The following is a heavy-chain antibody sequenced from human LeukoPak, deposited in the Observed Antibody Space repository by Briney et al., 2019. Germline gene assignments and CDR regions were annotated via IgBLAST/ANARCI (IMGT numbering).Heavy chain of an antibody. Sequence: SQTLSLTCTVSGGSISSGSYYWSWIWQPAGKGLEWIGRIYTSGSTNYNPSLKSRVTISVDTSKNQFSLKLSSVTAADTAVYYCARGYQAVAGTYWGQGTLVTVSS. V-gene: IGHV4-61*02. J-gene: IGHJ4*02. CDR1: GGSISSGSYY. D-gene: IGHD6-19*01. CDR2: IYTSGST. CDR3: ARGYQAVAGTY.